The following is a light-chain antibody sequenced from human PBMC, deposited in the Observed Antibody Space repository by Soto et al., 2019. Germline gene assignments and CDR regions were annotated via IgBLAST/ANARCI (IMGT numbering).Light chain of an antibody. CDR1: QTIGRNY. CDR3: QQYASSPLLT. CDR2: GTS. V-gene: IGKV3-20*01. J-gene: IGKJ4*01. Sequence: EVVLTQSPATLYLSPGERATLSCRASQTIGRNYLAWYQQKPGQAPRLLIFGTSTRATGIPDRFSGSGSGTDFTLSISRLEPEDFAVYYCQQYASSPLLTFGGGTKVDIK.